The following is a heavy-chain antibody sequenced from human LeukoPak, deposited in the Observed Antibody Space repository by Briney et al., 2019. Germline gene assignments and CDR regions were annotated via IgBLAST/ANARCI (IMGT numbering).Heavy chain of an antibody. D-gene: IGHD3-10*01. J-gene: IGHJ4*02. CDR3: ARDRGSGLDY. CDR1: GFTFSNYR. CDR2: ISSVGSYI. V-gene: IGHV3-21*01. Sequence: GGSLRLSCAASGFTFSNYRMNWVRQAPGKGLEWVSSISSVGSYIYYADSVKGRFTVSRDNAKSSLYLQMNSLRAEDTAVYYCARDRGSGLDYWGQGTLVTVSS.